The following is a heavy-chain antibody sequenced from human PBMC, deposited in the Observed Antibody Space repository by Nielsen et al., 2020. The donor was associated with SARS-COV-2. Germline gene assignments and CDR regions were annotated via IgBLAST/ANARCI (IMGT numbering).Heavy chain of an antibody. V-gene: IGHV4-34*01. Sequence: GSLRLSCAVYGGSFSGYYWSWIRQPPGKGLEWIGEINHSGSTNYNPSLKSRVTISVDTSKNQFSLKLSSVTAADTAVYYCARVGYSYGRAQGRYFDYWGQGTLVTVSS. J-gene: IGHJ4*02. CDR1: GGSFSGYY. CDR3: ARVGYSYGRAQGRYFDY. D-gene: IGHD5-18*01. CDR2: INHSGST.